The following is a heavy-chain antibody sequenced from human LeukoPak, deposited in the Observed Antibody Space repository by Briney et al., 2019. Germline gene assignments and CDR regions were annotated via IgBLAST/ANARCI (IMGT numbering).Heavy chain of an antibody. CDR3: ARSPLPRNYYDSSGYTSNFDY. J-gene: IGHJ4*02. D-gene: IGHD3-22*01. CDR1: GYTFTGYY. V-gene: IGHV1-2*02. CDR2: INPNSGGT. Sequence: ASVKVSCKASGYTFTGYYMHWMRQAPGQGLEWMGWINPNSGGTNYAQKFQGRVTMTRDTSISTAYMELSRLRSDDTAVYYCARSPLPRNYYDSSGYTSNFDYWGQGTPVTVSS.